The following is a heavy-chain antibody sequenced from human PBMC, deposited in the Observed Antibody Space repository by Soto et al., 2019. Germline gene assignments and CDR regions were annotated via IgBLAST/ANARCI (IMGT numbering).Heavy chain of an antibody. CDR1: GFTFSSYA. CDR2: ISGSGGST. J-gene: IGHJ3*02. Sequence: EVQLLESGGGLVQPGGSLRLSCAASGFTFSSYAMSWVRQAPGKGLEWVSAISGSGGSTYYADSVKGRFTISRDNSKNTLYLQMNSLRAEDTAVYYCAKDHRVGAKSPSNAFDIWGQGTMVTVSS. D-gene: IGHD1-26*01. V-gene: IGHV3-23*01. CDR3: AKDHRVGAKSPSNAFDI.